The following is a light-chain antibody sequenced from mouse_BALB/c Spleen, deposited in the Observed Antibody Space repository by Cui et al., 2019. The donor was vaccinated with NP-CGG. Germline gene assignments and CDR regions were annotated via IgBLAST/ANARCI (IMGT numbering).Light chain of an antibody. CDR2: GTN. Sequence: QAVVTQESALTTSPGETVTLTCRSSTGAVTTSNYANWVQEKPDHLFTGLIGGTNNRAPGVPARFSGSLIGDKAALTITGAQTEDEAIYFCALWYSNHWICGSGTKVTVL. CDR3: ALWYSNHWI. CDR1: TGAVTTSNY. V-gene: IGLV1*01. J-gene: IGLJ3*01.